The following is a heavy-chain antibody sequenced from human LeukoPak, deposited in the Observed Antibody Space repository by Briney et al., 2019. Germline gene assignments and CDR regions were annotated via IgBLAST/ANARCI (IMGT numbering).Heavy chain of an antibody. CDR3: ARPYSSGWQPFDY. CDR2: IFYSGST. D-gene: IGHD6-19*01. J-gene: IGHJ4*02. Sequence: SSETLSLTCTVSGGSISSYYWSWIRQPPGKGLEWIGSIFYSGSTYCNPSLKSRVTISVDTSKNQFSLKLSSVTAADTAVYYCARPYSSGWQPFDYWGQGALVTVSS. CDR1: GGSISSYY. V-gene: IGHV4-59*04.